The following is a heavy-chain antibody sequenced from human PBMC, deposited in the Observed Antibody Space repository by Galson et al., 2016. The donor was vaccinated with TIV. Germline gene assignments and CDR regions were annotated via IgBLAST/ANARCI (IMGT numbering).Heavy chain of an antibody. CDR3: ARGGVGAARDGGDY. D-gene: IGHD6-6*01. CDR2: IIPIIGMT. Sequence: SVKVSCKASGSIFSTYTIFWVRQAPGQGLEWMGRIIPIIGMTNYAQKFQGRVTITADTSTNTAYMELGSLRSEDTAIYYCARGGVGAARDGGDYRGQGTLVTVSS. V-gene: IGHV1-69*02. CDR1: GSIFSTYT. J-gene: IGHJ4*02.